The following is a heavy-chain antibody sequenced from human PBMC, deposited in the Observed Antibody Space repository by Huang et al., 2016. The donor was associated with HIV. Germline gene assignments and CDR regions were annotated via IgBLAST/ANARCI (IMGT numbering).Heavy chain of an antibody. J-gene: IGHJ4*02. V-gene: IGHV3-53*01. D-gene: IGHD2-8*02. CDR1: GFTVRTNY. CDR2: IYSGGTT. CDR3: AKEGDTGAALGY. Sequence: EVQLVESGGGLIQPGGSLRLSCAASGFTVRTNYMTWVRQAPGKGLGWVSLIYSGGTTYYADSVKGRFTISRDDSENTLYLHMTSLRAGDTAVYYCAKEGDTGAALGYWGQGTLVTVS.